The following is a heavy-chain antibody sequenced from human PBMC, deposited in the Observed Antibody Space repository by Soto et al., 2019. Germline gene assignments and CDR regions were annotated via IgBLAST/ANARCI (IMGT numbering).Heavy chain of an antibody. CDR1: GYTFTSYD. D-gene: IGHD3-10*01. J-gene: IGHJ3*02. V-gene: IGHV1-8*01. Sequence: QVQLVQSGAEVKKPGASVKVSCKASGYTFTSYDINWVRQATGQGLEWMGWMNPNSGNTGYAQKFHGRVTMTRNTSISTAYVELSSLRSEDTAVYYCTRGINYYDSGDDAFDIWGQGTMVTVSS. CDR2: MNPNSGNT. CDR3: TRGINYYDSGDDAFDI.